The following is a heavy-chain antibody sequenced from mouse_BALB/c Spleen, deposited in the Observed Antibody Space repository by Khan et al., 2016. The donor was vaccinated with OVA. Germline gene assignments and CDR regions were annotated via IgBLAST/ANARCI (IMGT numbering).Heavy chain of an antibody. CDR3: TRLAYYYDSEGFAY. J-gene: IGHJ3*01. D-gene: IGHD1-1*01. V-gene: IGHV5-6*01. Sequence: EVQGVESGGDLVKPGGSLKLSCAASGFTFSTYGMSWVRQAPDKRLEWVATVSTGGSYTYYPDSVKGRFTISRDTAKNTLYLQISGLRSEDTAMFYCTRLAYYYDSEGFAYWGQGTLVTVSA. CDR1: GFTFSTYG. CDR2: VSTGGSYT.